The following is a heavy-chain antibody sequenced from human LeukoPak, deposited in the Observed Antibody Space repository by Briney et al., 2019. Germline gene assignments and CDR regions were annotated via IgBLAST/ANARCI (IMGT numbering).Heavy chain of an antibody. CDR3: ARGTYYYGSGRQYYFDY. CDR1: GGSISSSSYY. V-gene: IGHV4-39*01. D-gene: IGHD3-10*01. CDR2: IYYSGST. J-gene: IGHJ4*02. Sequence: KPSETLSLTCTVSGGSISSSSYYWGWIRQPPGKGLEWIGSIYYSGSTYYNPSLKSRVTISVDTSKNQFSLKLSSVTAADTAVYYCARGTYYYGSGRQYYFDYWGQGTLVTVSS.